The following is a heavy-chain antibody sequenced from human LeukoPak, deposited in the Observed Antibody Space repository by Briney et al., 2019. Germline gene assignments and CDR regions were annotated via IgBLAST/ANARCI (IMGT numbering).Heavy chain of an antibody. V-gene: IGHV5-51*01. J-gene: IGHJ4*02. CDR1: GYTFTNYW. D-gene: IGHD1-26*01. Sequence: GESLKISCKGSGYTFTNYWIGWVRQMPGKGLEWMGIIYPGDSDTRYSPSFQGQVTISADKSISTAYLQWSSLKASDSAMCYCARQTGDLKSGSYSYWGQGTLVTVSS. CDR2: IYPGDSDT. CDR3: ARQTGDLKSGSYSY.